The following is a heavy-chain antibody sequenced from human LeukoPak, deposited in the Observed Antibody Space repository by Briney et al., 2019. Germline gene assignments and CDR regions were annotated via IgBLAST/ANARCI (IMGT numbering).Heavy chain of an antibody. Sequence: ASVKVSCKASGYTFTSYYMHWVRQAPGQGLEWMGIINPSGGSTSYAQKFQGRVTMTRDTSTSTVYVELSSLRSEDTAVYYCAIYCSSTSCYREAFDIWGQGTMVTVSS. CDR2: INPSGGST. D-gene: IGHD2-2*01. J-gene: IGHJ3*02. CDR3: AIYCSSTSCYREAFDI. CDR1: GYTFTSYY. V-gene: IGHV1-46*03.